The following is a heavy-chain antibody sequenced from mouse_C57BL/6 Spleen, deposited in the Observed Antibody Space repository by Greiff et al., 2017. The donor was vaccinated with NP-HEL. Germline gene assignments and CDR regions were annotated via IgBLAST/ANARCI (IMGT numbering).Heavy chain of an antibody. CDR2: IDPETGGT. J-gene: IGHJ4*01. V-gene: IGHV1-15*01. CDR1: GYTFTDYE. D-gene: IGHD2-3*01. CDR3: TRDGYYIYYAMDY. Sequence: VQRVESGAELVRPGASVTLSCKASGYTFTDYEMHWVKQTPVHGLEWIGAIDPETGGTAYNQKFKGKAILTADKSSSTAYMELRSLTSEDSAVYYCTRDGYYIYYAMDYWGQGTSVTVSS.